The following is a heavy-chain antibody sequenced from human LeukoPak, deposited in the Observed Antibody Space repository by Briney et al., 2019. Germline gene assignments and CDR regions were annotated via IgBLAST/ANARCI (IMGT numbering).Heavy chain of an antibody. CDR1: GFTFSSYA. CDR2: ISYDGSNK. V-gene: IGHV3-30-3*01. Sequence: GRSLRLSCAASGFTFSSYAMHWVRQAPGKGLEWVAVISYDGSNKYYADSVKGRFTISRDNSKNTLYLQMNSLRAEDTAVYYCARVPRGSYCSSTSCYLDYWGQGTLVTVSS. CDR3: ARVPRGSYCSSTSCYLDY. J-gene: IGHJ4*02. D-gene: IGHD2-2*01.